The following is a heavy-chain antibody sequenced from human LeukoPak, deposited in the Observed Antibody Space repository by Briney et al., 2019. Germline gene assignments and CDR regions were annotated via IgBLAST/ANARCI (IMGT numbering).Heavy chain of an antibody. CDR3: ARQEYVWSWFDR. D-gene: IGHD3-16*01. CDR1: GYSISSGYY. J-gene: IGHJ5*02. V-gene: IGHV4-38-2*01. Sequence: SETLSLTCAVSGYSISSGYYWGWIRQPPGMGLEWIGSIYHSGSTYYNPSLKSRVTISVDTSKNQFSLKLSSVTAADTAVYYCARQEYVWSWFDRWGQGTLVTVSS. CDR2: IYHSGST.